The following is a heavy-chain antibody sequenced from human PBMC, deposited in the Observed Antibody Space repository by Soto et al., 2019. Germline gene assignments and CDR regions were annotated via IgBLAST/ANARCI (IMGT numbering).Heavy chain of an antibody. J-gene: IGHJ4*02. D-gene: IGHD5-18*01. CDR2: IYYSGST. V-gene: IGHV4-39*01. CDR3: ARLRGGGYSYGPLDY. CDR1: GGSISSSSYY. Sequence: QLQLQESGPGLVKPSETLSLTCTVSGGSISSSSYYWGWIRQPPGKGLEWIGSIYYSGSTYYNPSLKGRVTISVDTSKNQFSLKLSSVTAADTAVYYCARLRGGGYSYGPLDYWGQGTLVTVSS.